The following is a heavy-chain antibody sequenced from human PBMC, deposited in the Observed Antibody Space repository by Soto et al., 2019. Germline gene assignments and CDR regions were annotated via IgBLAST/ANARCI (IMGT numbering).Heavy chain of an antibody. CDR3: AKDRTVSTVYYYYGMDV. J-gene: IGHJ6*02. Sequence: PGGSLRLSCAASEFIFSSYAMSWVRQAPGKGLEWVSAISGSGGSTYYADFVMGRFTISRDNSKNTLYLQMNSLRAEDTAVYYCAKDRTVSTVYYYYGMDVWGQGTTVTVSS. CDR1: EFIFSSYA. V-gene: IGHV3-23*01. D-gene: IGHD4-17*01. CDR2: ISGSGGST.